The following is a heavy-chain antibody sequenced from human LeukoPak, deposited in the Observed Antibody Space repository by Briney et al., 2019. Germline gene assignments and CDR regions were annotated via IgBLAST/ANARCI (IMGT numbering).Heavy chain of an antibody. CDR2: IYYSGST. Sequence: PSETLSLTCTVSGGSISSYYWSWIRQPPGKGLECIGYIYYSGSTNYNPSLKSRVTISIDTSKNQFSLKLSSVTAADTAVYYCARNVWRHFDYWGQGTLVTVSS. CDR1: GGSISSYY. CDR3: ARNVWRHFDY. J-gene: IGHJ4*02. V-gene: IGHV4-59*12.